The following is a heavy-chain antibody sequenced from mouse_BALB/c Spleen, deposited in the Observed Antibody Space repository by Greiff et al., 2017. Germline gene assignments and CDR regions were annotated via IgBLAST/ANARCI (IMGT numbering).Heavy chain of an antibody. CDR3: TREAYYYGSSYDAMDY. CDR1: GYTFTSYW. J-gene: IGHJ4*01. Sequence: EVQLQQSGTVLARPGASVKMSCKASGYTFTSYWMHWVKQRPGQGLEWIGAIYPGNSDTSYNQKFKGKAKLTAVTSTSTAYMELSSLTNEDSAVYYCTREAYYYGSSYDAMDYWGQGTSVTVSS. CDR2: IYPGNSDT. D-gene: IGHD1-1*01. V-gene: IGHV1-5*01.